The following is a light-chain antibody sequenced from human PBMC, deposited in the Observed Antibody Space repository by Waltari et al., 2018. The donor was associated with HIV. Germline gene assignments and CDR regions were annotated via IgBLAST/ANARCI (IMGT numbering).Light chain of an antibody. CDR2: GAF. Sequence: IQMTQSPSALSASVGDRITISCRASENINKYLNWYQQRPGKSPKLLIYGAFSLQPVVPSRFSASGSGTDFNLIIRNLQPEDVALYFCQQSSVTPLTFGGGTRVDIK. V-gene: IGKV1-39*01. J-gene: IGKJ4*01. CDR3: QQSSVTPLT. CDR1: ENINKY.